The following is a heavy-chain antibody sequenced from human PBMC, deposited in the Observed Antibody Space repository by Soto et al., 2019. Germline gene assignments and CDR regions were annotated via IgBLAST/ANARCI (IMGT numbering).Heavy chain of an antibody. CDR3: ARVPDYYDSSGYPFDY. Sequence: SETLSLTCTVSGGSISSGGYYWSWIRQHPGKGLEWIGYIYYSGSTYYNPSLKSRVTISVDTSKNQFPLKLSSVTAADTAVYYCARVPDYYDSSGYPFDYWGQGTLVTVS. D-gene: IGHD3-22*01. CDR1: GGSISSGGYY. V-gene: IGHV4-31*03. J-gene: IGHJ4*02. CDR2: IYYSGST.